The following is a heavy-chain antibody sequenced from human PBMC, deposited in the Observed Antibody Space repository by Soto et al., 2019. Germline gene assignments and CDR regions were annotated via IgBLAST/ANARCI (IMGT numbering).Heavy chain of an antibody. V-gene: IGHV1-2*04. CDR2: INPNSGGT. J-gene: IGHJ6*02. D-gene: IGHD3-22*01. Sequence: ASVKVSCKASGYTFTGYYMHWVRQAPGQGLEWMGWINPNSGGTNYAQKFQGWVTMTRDTSISTAYMELSRLRSDDTAVYYGARDREGDSSGYKHAYYYYGMDVWGQGTTVTVSS. CDR1: GYTFTGYY. CDR3: ARDREGDSSGYKHAYYYYGMDV.